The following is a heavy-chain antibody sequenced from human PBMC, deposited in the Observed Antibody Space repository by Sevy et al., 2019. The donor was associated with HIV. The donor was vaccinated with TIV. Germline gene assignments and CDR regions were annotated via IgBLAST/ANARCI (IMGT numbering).Heavy chain of an antibody. V-gene: IGHV3-23*01. CDR3: AKDFGLSAGATDRYFAL. CDR1: GFTFSSYA. J-gene: IGHJ2*01. D-gene: IGHD3-10*01. Sequence: GGSLRLSCAASGFTFSSYAMSWVRQAPGKGLEWVSAISGSGGSTYYADSVKGRFTISRDNSKNTLYLQMNSLRAEDTAVYYCAKDFGLSAGATDRYFALWGRGTLVTFSP. CDR2: ISGSGGST.